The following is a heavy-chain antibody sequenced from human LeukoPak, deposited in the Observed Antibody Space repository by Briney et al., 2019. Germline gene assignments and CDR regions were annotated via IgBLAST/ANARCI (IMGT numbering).Heavy chain of an antibody. CDR3: ASARWDY. J-gene: IGHJ4*02. CDR1: GGSISSGGYS. V-gene: IGHV4-30-2*01. Sequence: DPSETLSLTCAVSGGSISSGGYSWSWIRQPPGKGLEWIGYIYHSGSTYYNPSLKSRVTISVDRSKNQFSLKLSSVTAADTAVYYCASARWDYWGQGTLVTVSS. D-gene: IGHD5-24*01. CDR2: IYHSGST.